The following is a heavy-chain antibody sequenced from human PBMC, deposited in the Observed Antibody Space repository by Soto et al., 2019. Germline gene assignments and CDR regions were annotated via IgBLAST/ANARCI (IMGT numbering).Heavy chain of an antibody. V-gene: IGHV4-31*03. CDR2: IYYSGST. D-gene: IGHD4-17*01. Sequence: PSETLSLTCTVSGGSISSGGYYWSWIRQHPGKGLEWIGYIYYSGSTYYNPSLKSRVTISVDTSKNQFSLKLSSVTAADTAVYYCARGEPMTTVTRADWFDPWGQGTLVTVSS. CDR3: ARGEPMTTVTRADWFDP. J-gene: IGHJ5*02. CDR1: GGSISSGGYY.